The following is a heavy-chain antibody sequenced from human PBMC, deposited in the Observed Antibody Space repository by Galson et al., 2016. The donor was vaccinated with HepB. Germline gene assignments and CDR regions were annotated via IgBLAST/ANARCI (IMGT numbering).Heavy chain of an antibody. CDR3: AGTLLSGSYSACYFDY. D-gene: IGHD1-26*01. J-gene: IGHJ4*02. V-gene: IGHV4-59*11. Sequence: CTVSGGSISRHYWSWIRQPPGKGLEWIGYVYYTGSTNYNPSLKSRITISVDTSKRQFSLKLSSVTAADTAVYYCAGTLLSGSYSACYFDYWGQGTLGTVS. CDR2: VYYTGST. CDR1: GGSISRHY.